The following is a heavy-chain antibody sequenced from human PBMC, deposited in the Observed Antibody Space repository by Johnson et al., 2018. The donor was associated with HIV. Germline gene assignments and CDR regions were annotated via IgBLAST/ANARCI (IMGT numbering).Heavy chain of an antibody. CDR2: ISWNSGSI. J-gene: IGHJ3*01. CDR3: ARRMVVGYHALDF. D-gene: IGHD2-21*01. Sequence: VQLVESGGGVVQPGRSLRLSCAASGFTFSDHWMYWVRQAPGKGLVWVSGISWNSGSIGYADSVKDRFTIFRDNAKSSLYLQMNSLRVEDTAIYYCARRMVVGYHALDFWGQGTVVSVPS. CDR1: GFTFSDHW. V-gene: IGHV3-20*04.